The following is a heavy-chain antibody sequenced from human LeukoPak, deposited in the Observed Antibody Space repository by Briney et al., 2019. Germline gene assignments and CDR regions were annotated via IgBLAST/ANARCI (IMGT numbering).Heavy chain of an antibody. CDR2: ISAYNGNT. D-gene: IGHD3-10*01. V-gene: IGHV1-18*04. J-gene: IGHJ5*02. CDR1: GYTFTSYG. Sequence: ASVKVSCKASGYTFTSYGISWVRQAPGQGLEWMGWISAYNGNTNYAQKLQGRVTMTTDTSTSTAYMELRSLRSDDTAVYYCARDYYGSGSLNRFDPWGQGTLVTVSS. CDR3: ARDYYGSGSLNRFDP.